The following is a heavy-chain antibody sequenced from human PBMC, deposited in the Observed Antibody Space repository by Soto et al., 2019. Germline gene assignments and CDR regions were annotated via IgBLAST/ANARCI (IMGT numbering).Heavy chain of an antibody. V-gene: IGHV1-18*01. CDR2: ISAYNGNT. CDR1: GYTFTIYG. CDR3: ARADTKYYYYGMDV. J-gene: IGHJ6*02. Sequence: ASVKVSCKASGYTFTIYGISWVRQAPGQGLEWMGWISAYNGNTNYAQKLQGRVTMTTDTSTSTAYMELRRLRSADTAVYYCARADTKYYYYGMDVWGQGTTVTVSS.